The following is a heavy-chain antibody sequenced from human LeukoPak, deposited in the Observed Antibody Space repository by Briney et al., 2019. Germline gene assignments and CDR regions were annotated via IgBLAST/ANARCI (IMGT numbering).Heavy chain of an antibody. CDR3: AKWMSRVQAFDI. J-gene: IGHJ3*02. CDR1: GFTFSTYD. Sequence: GGSLRLSCAASGFTFSTYDMSWVRQAPGKGLEWVACIGGSGGAIYYRDSVKGRFTISRGNSKSTLYLQMNSLRADDTAVYFCAKWMSRVQAFDIWGQGTMVTVSS. D-gene: IGHD5-12*01. V-gene: IGHV3-23*01. CDR2: IGGSGGAI.